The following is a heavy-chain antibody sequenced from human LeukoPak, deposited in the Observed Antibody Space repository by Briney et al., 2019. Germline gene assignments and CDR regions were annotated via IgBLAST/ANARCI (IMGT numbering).Heavy chain of an antibody. V-gene: IGHV3-9*01. CDR2: ISWNSGSI. D-gene: IGHD3-10*01. CDR1: GFTFDDYA. CDR3: AKASSGNLDY. J-gene: IGHJ4*02. Sequence: GGSLRLSCAASGFTFDDYAMHWVRQAPGKGLEWVSGISWNSGSIGYADSVKGRFTISRDNAKNSLYLQMNGLRAEDTTLYYCAKASSGNLDYWGQGTLVTVSS.